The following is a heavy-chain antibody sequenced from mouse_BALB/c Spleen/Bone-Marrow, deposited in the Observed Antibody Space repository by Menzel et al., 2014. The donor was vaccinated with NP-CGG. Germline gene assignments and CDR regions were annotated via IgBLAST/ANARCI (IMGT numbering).Heavy chain of an antibody. CDR2: SRNKANDYTT. CDR1: GFTFSDFY. J-gene: IGHJ2*01. V-gene: IGHV7-1*02. Sequence: EVKVEESGGGLVQPGGSLRHSCATSGFTFSDFYMEWVRQSPGKRLEWIAISRNKANDYTTDYSASVKGRFIVSRDTSQSILYLQMHALRAEDTAIYYCVRGNWAFFDYWGQGATLTVSS. D-gene: IGHD4-1*01. CDR3: VRGNWAFFDY.